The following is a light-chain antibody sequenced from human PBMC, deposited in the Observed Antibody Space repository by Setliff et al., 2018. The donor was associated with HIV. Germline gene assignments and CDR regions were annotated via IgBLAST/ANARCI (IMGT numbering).Light chain of an antibody. J-gene: IGLJ2*01. CDR2: DVN. Sequence: QSVLTQPASVSASPGQSITISCTGTSSDIGGFSFVSWYQQHPGKAPKLIIYDVNTRPSGISDRFSGSKSGNEASLTISGLQAEDEAHYYCSSYSSSSNPVFGGGTKVTVL. CDR3: SSYSSSSNPV. CDR1: SSDIGGFSF. V-gene: IGLV2-14*03.